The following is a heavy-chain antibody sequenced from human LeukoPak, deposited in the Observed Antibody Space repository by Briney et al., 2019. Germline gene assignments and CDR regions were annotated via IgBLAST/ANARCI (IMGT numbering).Heavy chain of an antibody. J-gene: IGHJ4*02. CDR3: ARHSPPNWGSAAYYFDY. V-gene: IGHV4-59*08. D-gene: IGHD7-27*01. CDR1: GGSISSYY. Sequence: PSETLSLTCTVSGGSISSYYWSWIRQPPGKGLEWIGYIYYSGSTNYNSSLKSRVTISVDTSKNQFSLKLSSVTAADTAVYYCARHSPPNWGSAAYYFDYWGQGTLVTVSS. CDR2: IYYSGST.